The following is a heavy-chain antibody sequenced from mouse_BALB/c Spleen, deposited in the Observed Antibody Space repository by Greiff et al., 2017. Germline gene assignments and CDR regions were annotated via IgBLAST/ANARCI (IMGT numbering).Heavy chain of an antibody. V-gene: IGHV7-3*02. J-gene: IGHJ4*01. CDR2: IRNKANGYTA. Sequence: EVKLVESGGGLVQPGGSLRLSCATSGFTFTDYYMSWVRQPPGKALEWLGFIRNKANGYTAEYSASVKGRFTISRDKSQSILYLQMNTLRAEDSAAYYCARDRREYAMDYWGQGTSVTVSS. CDR1: GFTFTDYY. CDR3: ARDRREYAMDY.